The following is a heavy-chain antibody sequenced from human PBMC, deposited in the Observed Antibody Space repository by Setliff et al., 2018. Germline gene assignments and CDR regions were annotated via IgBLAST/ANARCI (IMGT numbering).Heavy chain of an antibody. J-gene: IGHJ6*03. D-gene: IGHD3-3*01. CDR1: DDSISSRRYY. CDR3: ARMSGFQYIDV. CDR2: IYTSWST. Sequence: SETLSLTCSVSDDSISSRRYYRGWFRQPAGKELEWVGQIYTSWSTNYNPSLKSRVTISLDTSKNQFSLSLTSVTAADTAVYYCARMSGFQYIDVWGKGTTVTVSS. V-gene: IGHV4-61*09.